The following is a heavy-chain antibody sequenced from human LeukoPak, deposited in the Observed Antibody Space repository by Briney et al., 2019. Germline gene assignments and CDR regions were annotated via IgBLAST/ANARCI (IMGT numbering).Heavy chain of an antibody. CDR3: ARDSLSPPQGDS. CDR2: IIPIFGTA. CDR1: GYTFTSYG. Sequence: SVKVSCKASGYTFTSYGISWVRQAPGQGLEWMGGIIPIFGTANYAQKFQGRVTITTDESTSTAYMELSSLRSEDTAVYYCARDSLSPPQGDSWGQGTLVTVSS. J-gene: IGHJ4*02. D-gene: IGHD2/OR15-2a*01. V-gene: IGHV1-69*05.